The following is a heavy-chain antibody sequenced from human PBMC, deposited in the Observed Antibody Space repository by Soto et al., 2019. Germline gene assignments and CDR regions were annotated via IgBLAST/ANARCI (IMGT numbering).Heavy chain of an antibody. J-gene: IGHJ5*02. CDR1: GFTFGSYA. CDR2: ISYDGSNK. CDR3: ARDQYLWFGKPPGWFDP. V-gene: IGHV3-30-3*01. D-gene: IGHD3-10*01. Sequence: PGGSLRLSCAASGFTFGSYAMHWVRQAPGKGLEWVAVISYDGSNKYYADSVKGRFTISRDNSKNTLYLQMNSLRAEDTAVYYCARDQYLWFGKPPGWFDPWGQGTLVTVSS.